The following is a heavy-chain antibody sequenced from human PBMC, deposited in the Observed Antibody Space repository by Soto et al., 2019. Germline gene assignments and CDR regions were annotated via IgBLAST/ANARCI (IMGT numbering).Heavy chain of an antibody. CDR2: INAGNGNT. CDR1: GYTFTSYA. V-gene: IGHV1-3*05. Sequence: QVQLVQSGAEEKKPGASVKLACRASGYTFTSYASHCVRQAPGQRLEWMGWINAGNGNTKYSQKFQGRVTITRDTSASTASMELSSLRSEDTAVYYCARGLPIFMDYWGQGTLVNVSS. J-gene: IGHJ4*02. CDR3: ARGLPIFMDY. D-gene: IGHD3-16*01.